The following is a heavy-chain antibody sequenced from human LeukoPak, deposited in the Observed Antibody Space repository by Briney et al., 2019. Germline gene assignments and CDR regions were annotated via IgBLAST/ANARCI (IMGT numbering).Heavy chain of an antibody. V-gene: IGHV3-9*01. Sequence: GGSLRLSCAASGFTFDDYAMHWVRQAPGKGLEWVSGITWNGGSIGYADSVKGRFTISRDNVKNSLYLQMNSLRVEDTALYYCAKDMHYYDSSVFAFDIWGQGAMVTASS. CDR3: AKDMHYYDSSVFAFDI. CDR2: ITWNGGSI. D-gene: IGHD3-22*01. J-gene: IGHJ3*02. CDR1: GFTFDDYA.